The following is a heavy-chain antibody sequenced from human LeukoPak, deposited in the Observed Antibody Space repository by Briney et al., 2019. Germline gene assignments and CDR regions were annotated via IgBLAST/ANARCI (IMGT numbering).Heavy chain of an antibody. V-gene: IGHV4-59*12. J-gene: IGHJ5*02. Sequence: SETLSLTCTVSGGSISSYYWSWIRQPPGKGLEWIGYIYYSGSTNYNPSLKSRVTISVDTSKNQFSLKLSSVTAADTAVYYCARDDYYANWFDPWGQGTLVTVSS. D-gene: IGHD3-10*01. CDR1: GGSISSYY. CDR2: IYYSGST. CDR3: ARDDYYANWFDP.